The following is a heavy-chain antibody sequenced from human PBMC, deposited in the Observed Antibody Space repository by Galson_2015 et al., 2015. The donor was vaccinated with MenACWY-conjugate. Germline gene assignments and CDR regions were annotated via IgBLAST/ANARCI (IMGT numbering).Heavy chain of an antibody. J-gene: IGHJ4*02. CDR2: VYHDGDT. D-gene: IGHD2-15*01. CDR1: GGSISSNW. CDR3: AGGTKWCLDY. Sequence: ETLSLTCAVSGGSISSNWRSWVRQSPGKGLEWIGEVYHDGDTNYNPSLTGRVTISIDKSKSQFSLNLKSMNGADTAVYFCAGGTKWCLDYWGQGILVTVSS. V-gene: IGHV4/OR15-8*02.